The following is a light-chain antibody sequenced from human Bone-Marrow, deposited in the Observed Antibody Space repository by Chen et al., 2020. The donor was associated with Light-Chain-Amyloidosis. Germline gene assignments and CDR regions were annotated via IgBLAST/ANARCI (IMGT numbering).Light chain of an antibody. CDR3: QVWDRSSDRPV. J-gene: IGLJ3*02. Sequence: SYVLTQPSSVSVAPGQTATIACGGNNIGSTSVHWYQQTPGQAPLLVVYDDSDRPSGIPERLSGSNSANTATLTISRGEAGDEADYYCQVWDRSSDRPVCGGGTKLTVL. CDR2: DDS. V-gene: IGLV3-21*02. CDR1: NIGSTS.